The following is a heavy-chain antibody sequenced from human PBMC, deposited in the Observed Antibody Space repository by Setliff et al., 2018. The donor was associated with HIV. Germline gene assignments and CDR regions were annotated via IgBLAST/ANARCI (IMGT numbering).Heavy chain of an antibody. CDR1: GASDISYIW. Sequence: PSETLSLTCAVSGASDISYIWWSWVRQPPGKGLEWIGEIYHSGSTNYNPSLKSRVTISLDRSKTQFSLKLPSVTAADTAVYYCARTHRYCSGNSCSKVSFDSWGQGALVTVSS. CDR3: ARTHRYCSGNSCSKVSFDS. J-gene: IGHJ4*02. D-gene: IGHD2-2*01. V-gene: IGHV4-4*02. CDR2: IYHSGST.